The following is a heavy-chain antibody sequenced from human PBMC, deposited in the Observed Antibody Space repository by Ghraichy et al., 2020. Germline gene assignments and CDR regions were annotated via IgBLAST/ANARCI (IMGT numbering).Heavy chain of an antibody. V-gene: IGHV1-18*01. CDR1: GYTFLTYG. CDR2: ITTKSGNT. CDR3: ARGINWFDH. D-gene: IGHD3-10*01. J-gene: IGHJ5*02. Sequence: ASVKVSCKTSGYTFLTYGITWVRQAPGQGLEWMGWITTKSGNTQFARKFQGRVIMTTDTSTSTAYMELRSLRSDDTAVYYCARGINWFDHWGQGTLVTVSS.